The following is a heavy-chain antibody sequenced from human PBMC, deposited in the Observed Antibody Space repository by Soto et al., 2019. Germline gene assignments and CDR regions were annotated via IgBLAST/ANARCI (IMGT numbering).Heavy chain of an antibody. J-gene: IGHJ6*03. CDR3: ASDKKGYCSSTSCYAWDPARCSGGSCYDFQYYYMDV. V-gene: IGHV3-7*01. CDR2: IKQDGSEK. CDR1: GFTFSSYW. D-gene: IGHD2-2*01. Sequence: GGSLRLSCAASGFTFSSYWMSWVRQAPGKGLEWVANIKQDGSEKYYVDSVKGRFTISRDNAKNSLYLQMNSLRAEDTAVYYCASDKKGYCSSTSCYAWDPARCSGGSCYDFQYYYMDVWGKGTTVTVSS.